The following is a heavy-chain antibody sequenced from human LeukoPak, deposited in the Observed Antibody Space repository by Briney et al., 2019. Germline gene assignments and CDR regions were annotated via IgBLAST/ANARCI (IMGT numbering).Heavy chain of an antibody. CDR1: GGSISSSNW. V-gene: IGHV4-4*02. Sequence: SETLSLTCAVSGGSISSSNWWSWVRQPPGKGLEWIGYIYYSGTTKYNPSLKSRVTLSVDTSKNQFSLNLSAVTATDTAVYFCTRVTVHGYSDYWGQGILVTVSA. CDR2: IYYSGTT. CDR3: TRVTVHGYSDY. J-gene: IGHJ4*02. D-gene: IGHD4-17*01.